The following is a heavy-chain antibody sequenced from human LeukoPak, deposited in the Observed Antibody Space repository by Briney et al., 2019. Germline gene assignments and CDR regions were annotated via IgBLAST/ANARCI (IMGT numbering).Heavy chain of an antibody. D-gene: IGHD1-26*01. CDR3: ARDPAWELLGQRLASNPTQLDY. CDR1: GYTFTSYY. V-gene: IGHV1-46*03. Sequence: WASVQVSCKASGYTFTSYYMHWVRQAPGQGLEWMGIINPSGGSTSYAQKFQGRVTMTRDTSTSTVYMELSSLRSEDTAVYYCARDPAWELLGQRLASNPTQLDYWGQGTLVTVSS. J-gene: IGHJ4*02. CDR2: INPSGGST.